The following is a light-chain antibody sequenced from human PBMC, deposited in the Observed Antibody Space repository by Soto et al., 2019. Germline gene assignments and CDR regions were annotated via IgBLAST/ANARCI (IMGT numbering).Light chain of an antibody. Sequence: QSALTQPRSVSGSPGQSVTISCTGTSSDVGGYNYVSWYQQHPGKAPKLMIYDVSKRPSGVPDRFSVSKSGNTASLTISGLQAEDEADYYCCSYAGSLVFGGGTKLTVL. J-gene: IGLJ2*01. CDR1: SSDVGGYNY. V-gene: IGLV2-11*01. CDR3: CSYAGSLV. CDR2: DVS.